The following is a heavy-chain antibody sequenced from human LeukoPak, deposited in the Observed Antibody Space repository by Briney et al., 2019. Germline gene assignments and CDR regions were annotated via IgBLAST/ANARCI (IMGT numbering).Heavy chain of an antibody. V-gene: IGHV3-30*14. CDR2: ISYDGSNK. D-gene: IGHD6-6*01. J-gene: IGHJ4*02. CDR3: ARGHGSSSPHFDY. CDR1: GFTFSSYA. Sequence: GGALRLSCAASGFTFSSYAMHWVRQAPGKGLEWVAVISYDGSNKYYADSVKGRFTISRDNSKNTLYLQMNSLRAEDTAVYYCARGHGSSSPHFDYWGQGTLVTVSS.